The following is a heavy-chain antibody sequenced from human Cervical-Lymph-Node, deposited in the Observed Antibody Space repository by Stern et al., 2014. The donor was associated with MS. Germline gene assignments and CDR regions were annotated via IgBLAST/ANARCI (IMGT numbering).Heavy chain of an antibody. CDR1: GFTFSSYW. J-gene: IGHJ4*02. D-gene: IGHD3-10*01. CDR2: INSDGSST. Sequence: EMQLVESGGGLVQPGGSLRLSCAASGFTFSSYWMHWVRQAPGKGLLWFSRINSDGSSTSYADSVKGRFTISRDNAKNTLYLQMNSLRAEDTAVYYCAYFGITRHWGQGTLVTVSS. CDR3: AYFGITRH. V-gene: IGHV3-74*02.